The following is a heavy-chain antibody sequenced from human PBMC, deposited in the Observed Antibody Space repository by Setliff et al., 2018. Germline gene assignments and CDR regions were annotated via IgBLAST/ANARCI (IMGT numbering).Heavy chain of an antibody. V-gene: IGHV1-46*01. CDR3: ARAGLAAADRKGVFEF. CDR1: GYSFTRFY. CDR2: INTGGGSA. D-gene: IGHD6-13*01. Sequence: ASVKVSCKASGYSFTRFYMHWVRQAPGQGLEWMGIINTGGGSASYTQKFQDRVTMTRDTSTNTFYLEVKSLRSEDTAIYYCARAGLAAADRKGVFEFWGQGTLVTVSS. J-gene: IGHJ4*02.